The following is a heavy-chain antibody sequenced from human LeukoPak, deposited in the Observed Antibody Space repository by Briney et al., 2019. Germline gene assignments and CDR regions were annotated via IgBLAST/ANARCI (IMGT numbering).Heavy chain of an antibody. V-gene: IGHV3-15*01. J-gene: IGHJ4*02. CDR3: TTHYTDSGSYQC. CDR1: GFTFFNAC. CDR2: IKGKTDGGTT. D-gene: IGHD1-26*01. Sequence: GGSLRLSCAASGFTFFNACMTWVRQAPGKGLEWVALIKGKTDGGTTDYTAPVKGRFIISRDDSKNTLYLQMDSLQTEDTAVYYCTTHYTDSGSYQCWAQRTLVTVSS.